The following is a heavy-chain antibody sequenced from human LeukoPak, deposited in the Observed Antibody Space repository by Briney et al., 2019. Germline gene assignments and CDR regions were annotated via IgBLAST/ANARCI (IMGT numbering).Heavy chain of an antibody. CDR3: ARDNQLFLDYYYYYYMDV. CDR1: GYTFTGYY. J-gene: IGHJ6*03. Sequence: GASVKVSCKASGYTFTGYYMHWVRQAPGQGLEWMGWINPNSGGTNYAQKFQGRVTMTRATSISTAYMELSRLRSDDTAVYYCARDNQLFLDYYYYYYMDVWGKGTTVTVSS. CDR2: INPNSGGT. V-gene: IGHV1-2*02. D-gene: IGHD2-2*01.